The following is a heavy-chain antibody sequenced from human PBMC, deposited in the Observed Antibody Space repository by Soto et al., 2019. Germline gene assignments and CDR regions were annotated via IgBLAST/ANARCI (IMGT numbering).Heavy chain of an antibody. CDR1: GYSFTSYW. CDR3: ASSRDYDSSGYPHAFET. Sequence: PGESLKISCKGSGYSFTSYWIGWVRQMPGKGLEWMGIIYPGDSDTRYSPSFQGQVTISADKSISTAYLQWSSLKASDTAMYYCASSRDYDSSGYPHAFETWGQGTMVTVS. D-gene: IGHD3-22*01. V-gene: IGHV5-51*01. CDR2: IYPGDSDT. J-gene: IGHJ3*02.